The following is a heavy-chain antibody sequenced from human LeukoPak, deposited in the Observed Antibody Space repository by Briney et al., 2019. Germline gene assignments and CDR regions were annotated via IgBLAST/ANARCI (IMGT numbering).Heavy chain of an antibody. J-gene: IGHJ4*02. CDR1: GGSISSYY. V-gene: IGHV4-59*12. Sequence: SETLSLTCTVSGGSISSYYWSWIRQPPGKGLEWIGYIYYSGSTNYNPSLKSRVTISIDTSKNQFSLKLSSVTAADTAVYYCARDAARPRYYFDYWGQGTLVTVSS. CDR2: IYYSGST. D-gene: IGHD6-6*01. CDR3: ARDAARPRYYFDY.